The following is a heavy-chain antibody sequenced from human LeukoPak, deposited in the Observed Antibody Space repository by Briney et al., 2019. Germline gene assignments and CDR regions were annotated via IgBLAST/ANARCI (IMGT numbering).Heavy chain of an antibody. CDR2: IRSKANSYAT. J-gene: IGHJ6*02. Sequence: GGSLKLSCAASGFTFSGSAMHWVGQASGKGRGWFGGIRSKANSYATAYAASVKGRFTISRDDSKNTAYLQMNSLKTEDTAVYYCTLRNYYYYGMDVWGQGTTVTVSS. V-gene: IGHV3-73*01. CDR1: GFTFSGSA. CDR3: TLRNYYYYGMDV.